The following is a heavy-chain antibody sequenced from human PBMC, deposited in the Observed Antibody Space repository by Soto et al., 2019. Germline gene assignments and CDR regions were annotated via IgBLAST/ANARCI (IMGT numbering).Heavy chain of an antibody. CDR1: GGSVSSGSYY. CDR3: ASGVVTAIHDY. D-gene: IGHD2-21*02. CDR2: IYYSGST. V-gene: IGHV4-61*01. Sequence: PSETLSLTCTVSGGSVSSGSYYWSWIRQPPGKGLEWIGYIYYSGSTNYNPSLKSRVTISVDTSKNQFSLKLSSVTAADTAVYYCASGVVTAIHDYWGQGTLVTVS. J-gene: IGHJ4*02.